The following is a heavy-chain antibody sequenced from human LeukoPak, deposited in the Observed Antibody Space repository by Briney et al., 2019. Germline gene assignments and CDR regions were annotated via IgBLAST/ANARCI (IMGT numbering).Heavy chain of an antibody. CDR2: IKQDGSEK. J-gene: IGHJ6*03. Sequence: GGSLRLSYEASGFTLSSYWMSWVRQAPGKGLEWVANIKQDGSEKYYVDSVKGRFTISRDNAKNSLYLQMNSLRAEDTAVYYCARRSAAAGTNLYYYYYMDVWGKGTTVTVSS. CDR1: GFTLSSYW. CDR3: ARRSAAAGTNLYYYYYMDV. D-gene: IGHD6-13*01. V-gene: IGHV3-7*01.